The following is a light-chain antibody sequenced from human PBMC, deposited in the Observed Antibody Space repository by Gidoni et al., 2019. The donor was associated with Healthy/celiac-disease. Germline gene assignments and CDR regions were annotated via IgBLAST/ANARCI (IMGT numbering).Light chain of an antibody. J-gene: IGKJ3*01. V-gene: IGKV1-9*01. CDR2: AAS. CDR1: QGISSY. CDR3: QQLSSSPRT. Sequence: DIQLTQSPSFLSASVGDRVTITCRASQGISSYLAWYQQKPGKAPKLLIYAASTLQGGVPSRFSGSGSGTEFTLTISSLQPEDFATYSCQQLSSSPRTFGPGTKVDIK.